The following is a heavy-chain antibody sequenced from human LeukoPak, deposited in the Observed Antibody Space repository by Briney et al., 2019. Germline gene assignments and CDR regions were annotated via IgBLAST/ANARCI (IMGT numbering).Heavy chain of an antibody. Sequence: GGSLRLFCAASGFTFSSYGMHWVRQAPAKGLEWVAVISYDGSNKYYADSVKGRFTISRDNSKNTLYLQMNSLRAEDTAVYYCANGSYLDYWGQGTLVTVSS. V-gene: IGHV3-30*18. CDR1: GFTFSSYG. CDR2: ISYDGSNK. J-gene: IGHJ4*02. D-gene: IGHD1-26*01. CDR3: ANGSYLDY.